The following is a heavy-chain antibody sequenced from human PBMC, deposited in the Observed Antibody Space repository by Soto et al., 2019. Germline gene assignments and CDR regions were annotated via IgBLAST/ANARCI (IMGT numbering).Heavy chain of an antibody. V-gene: IGHV4-59*01. D-gene: IGHD3-22*01. CDR1: GGSISSYY. CDR3: GRDYYDKGGAFDI. J-gene: IGHJ3*02. Sequence: SETLSLTCTVSGGSISSYYWGWIRQPPGKGLEWIGYIYYSGSTNYNPSLKSRVTISVDTSKNQFSLKLSSVTAADTAVYYCGRDYYDKGGAFDIWGQGTMVTVSS. CDR2: IYYSGST.